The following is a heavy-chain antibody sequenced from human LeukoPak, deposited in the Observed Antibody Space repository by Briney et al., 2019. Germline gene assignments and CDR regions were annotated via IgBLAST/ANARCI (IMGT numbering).Heavy chain of an antibody. Sequence: SETLSLTCTVSGGSISSYYWSWIRQPPGKGLEWIGYIYYSGSTNYNPSLKSRVTISVDTSKNQFSLKLSSVTAADTAVYYCARGRRGYSYGRLDYWGQGTLVTVSS. D-gene: IGHD5-18*01. CDR2: IYYSGST. CDR3: ARGRRGYSYGRLDY. CDR1: GGSISSYY. V-gene: IGHV4-59*01. J-gene: IGHJ4*02.